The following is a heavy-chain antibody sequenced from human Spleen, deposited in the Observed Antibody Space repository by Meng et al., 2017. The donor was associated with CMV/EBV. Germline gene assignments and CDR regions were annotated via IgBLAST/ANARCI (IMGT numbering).Heavy chain of an antibody. CDR1: GYTFTGYY. V-gene: IGHV1-2*02. J-gene: IGHJ6*02. D-gene: IGHD2-8*01. CDR2: INPNSGGT. CDR3: ARDGGAQYCISGVCYTYYYGMDL. Sequence: ASVKVSCKASGYTFTGYYMHWVRQAPGQGLEWMGWINPNSGGTNYAQKFQGRVTMTRDTSISTAYMELSRLRSDDTAVYYCARDGGAQYCISGVCYTYYYGMDLWGQGTTVTVSS.